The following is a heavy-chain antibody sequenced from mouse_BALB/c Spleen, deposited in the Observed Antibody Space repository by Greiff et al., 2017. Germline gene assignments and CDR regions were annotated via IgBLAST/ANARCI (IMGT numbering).Heavy chain of an antibody. V-gene: IGHV5-12-1*01. D-gene: IGHD2-2*01. CDR1: GFAFSSYD. CDR2: ISSGGGST. Sequence: EVHLVESGGGLVKPGGSLKLSCAASGFAFSSYDMSWVRQTPEKRLEWVAYISSGGGSTYYPDTVKGRFTISRDNAKNTLYLQMSSLKSEDTAMYYCARQRWLPYFDYWGQGTTLTVSS. J-gene: IGHJ2*01. CDR3: ARQRWLPYFDY.